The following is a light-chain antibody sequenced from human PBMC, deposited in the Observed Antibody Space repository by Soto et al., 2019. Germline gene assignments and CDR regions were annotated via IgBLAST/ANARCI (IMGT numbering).Light chain of an antibody. CDR2: DAS. CDR1: QSVSTN. Sequence: EIMMTQSPATLSVSPGERATLSCRASQSVSTNLAWYQQKPGQAPRLLIYDASIRATGIPVRFSGGGSRTEFTFTISSLQPEDFAVYYCQQYDSSPRTFGQGTKVDIK. J-gene: IGKJ1*01. CDR3: QQYDSSPRT. V-gene: IGKV3-15*01.